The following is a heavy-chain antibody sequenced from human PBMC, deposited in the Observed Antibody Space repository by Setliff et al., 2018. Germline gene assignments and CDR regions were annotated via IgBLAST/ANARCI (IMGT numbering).Heavy chain of an antibody. Sequence: ASVKVSCKASGYTFSSHYIHWVRQAPGQGLEWMGIFNPSGGTTSYAPKFQGRVSMTRDTSTSTVYMQLSSLRSEDTAVYYCARDRFGRLCESSGPCYASPFFFDLWGQGALVTVSS. CDR1: GYTFSSHY. CDR2: FNPSGGTT. V-gene: IGHV1-46*01. CDR3: ARDRFGRLCESSGPCYASPFFFDL. J-gene: IGHJ4*02. D-gene: IGHD3-22*01.